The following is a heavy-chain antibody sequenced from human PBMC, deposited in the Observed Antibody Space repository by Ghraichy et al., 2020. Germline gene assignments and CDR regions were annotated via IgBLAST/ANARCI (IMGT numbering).Heavy chain of an antibody. CDR2: INHSGST. V-gene: IGHV4-34*01. D-gene: IGHD5-12*01. CDR3: AREEATTGFDY. Sequence: SETLSLTCAVYGGSFSGYYWSWIRQPPGKGLEWIGEINHSGSTNHNPSLKSRVTISVDTSKNQFSLKLSSVTAADTAVYYCAREEATTGFDYWGQGTLVTVSS. CDR1: GGSFSGYY. J-gene: IGHJ4*02.